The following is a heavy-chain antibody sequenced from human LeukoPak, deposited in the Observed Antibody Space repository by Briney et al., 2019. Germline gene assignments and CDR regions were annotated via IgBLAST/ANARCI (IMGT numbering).Heavy chain of an antibody. CDR2: IYYSGST. Sequence: PSETLSLTCTVSGGSISSYYWSWIRQPPGKGLEWIGYIYYSGSTNYNPSLKSRVTISVDTSKNQFSLKLSSVTAADTAVYYCARRGGGSAPDYYGMDVWGQGTTVTVSS. J-gene: IGHJ6*02. V-gene: IGHV4-59*08. CDR1: GGSISSYY. D-gene: IGHD2-15*01. CDR3: ARRGGGSAPDYYGMDV.